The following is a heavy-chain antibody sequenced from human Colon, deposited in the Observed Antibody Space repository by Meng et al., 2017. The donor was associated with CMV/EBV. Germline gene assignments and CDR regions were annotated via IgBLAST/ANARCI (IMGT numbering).Heavy chain of an antibody. J-gene: IGHJ4*02. CDR1: GLTFRSYG. V-gene: IGHV3-30*02. Sequence: GESLKISCVASGLTFRSYGMHWVRQAPDKGLEWVAFIRSDGVSKYYADSVKGRFTISRDNSKNTLYLHMDSLRADDTATYFCANADSEVRSPPPDDQWGQGTLVTVSS. D-gene: IGHD3-3*01. CDR2: IRSDGVSK. CDR3: ANADSEVRSPPPDDQ.